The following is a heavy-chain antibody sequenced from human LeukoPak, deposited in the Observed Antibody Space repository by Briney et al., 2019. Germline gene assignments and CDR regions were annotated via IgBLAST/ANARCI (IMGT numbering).Heavy chain of an antibody. CDR2: IYYSGST. D-gene: IGHD6-13*01. CDR3: ARGGSYSSSWYADAFDI. Sequence: SETLSLTCTVSGGSISSSSYYWGWIRQPPGKGLEWIGSIYYSGSTYYNPSLKSRVTISVDTSKNQFSLKLSSVTAADTAVYYCARGGSYSSSWYADAFDIWGQGTMVTVSS. J-gene: IGHJ3*02. V-gene: IGHV4-39*07. CDR1: GGSISSSSYY.